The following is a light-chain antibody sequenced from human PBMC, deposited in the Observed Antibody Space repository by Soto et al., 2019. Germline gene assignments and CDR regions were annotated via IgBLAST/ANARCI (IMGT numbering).Light chain of an antibody. V-gene: IGKV1-39*01. CDR1: QSISTH. CDR3: QQSFSSAPWT. CDR2: RSS. Sequence: DIQMTQSPSSLSASVGDRVTISCRASQSISTHLNWYQQKPGTAPRLLIYRSSSVKSGVPPRFSGSGSGRDFTLTISSLRPEDIATYFCQQSFSSAPWTFGQGTKVDIK. J-gene: IGKJ1*01.